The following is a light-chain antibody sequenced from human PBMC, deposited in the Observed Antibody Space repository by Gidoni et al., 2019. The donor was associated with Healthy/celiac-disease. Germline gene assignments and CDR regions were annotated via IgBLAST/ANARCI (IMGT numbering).Light chain of an antibody. Sequence: EIVLTQSPATLSLSPGERATLSCRASQSVSSYLAWYQQKPGQAPRILIYDASNRATGIPARFSGSGSGTDFTLTISSLEPEDFAVYYCQQRRNWPPELTFGGGTKVEIK. CDR1: QSVSSY. CDR3: QQRRNWPPELT. CDR2: DAS. V-gene: IGKV3-11*01. J-gene: IGKJ4*01.